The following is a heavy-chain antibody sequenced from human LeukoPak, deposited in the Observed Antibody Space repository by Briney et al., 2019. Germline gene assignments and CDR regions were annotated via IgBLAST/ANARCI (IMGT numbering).Heavy chain of an antibody. V-gene: IGHV4-34*01. CDR1: GGSFSGYY. Sequence: SETLSLTCAVYGGSFSGYYWSWIRQPPGKGLEWIGEINHSGSTNYNPSLKSRVTISVGTSKNQFSLKLSSVTAADTAVYYCARRQVVISLRYFDYWGQGTLVTVSS. CDR3: ARRQVVISLRYFDY. CDR2: INHSGST. J-gene: IGHJ4*02. D-gene: IGHD3-22*01.